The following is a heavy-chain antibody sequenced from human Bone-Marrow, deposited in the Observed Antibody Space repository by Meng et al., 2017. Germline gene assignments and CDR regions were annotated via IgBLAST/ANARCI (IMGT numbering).Heavy chain of an antibody. V-gene: IGHV3-53*04. CDR2: IYSGGST. J-gene: IGHJ2*01. Sequence: GGSLRLSCAASGFTVSSNYMSWVRQAPGKGLEWVSVIYSGGSTYYADCVKGRFTISRHNSKNTLYLQMNSLRAEDTAVYYCARDGPPPGYSYTKNWYFDLWGHGTLVTVSS. CDR1: GFTVSSNY. D-gene: IGHD5-18*01. CDR3: ARDGPPPGYSYTKNWYFDL.